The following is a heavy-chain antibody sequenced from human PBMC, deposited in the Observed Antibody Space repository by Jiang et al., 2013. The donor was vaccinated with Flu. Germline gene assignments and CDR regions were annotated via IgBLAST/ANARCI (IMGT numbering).Heavy chain of an antibody. J-gene: IGHJ6*04. V-gene: IGHV4-34*01. D-gene: IGHD6-13*01. CDR1: GGSFSGYY. CDR3: ARLDSSSWPRARSQYYYYGMDV. Sequence: LLKPSETLSLTCAVYGGSFSGYYWSWIRQPPGKGLEWIGEINHSGSTNYNPSLKSRVTISVDTSKNQFSLKLSSVAAADTAVYYCARLDSSSWPRARSQYYYYGMDVWGKGTTVTVSS. CDR2: INHSGST.